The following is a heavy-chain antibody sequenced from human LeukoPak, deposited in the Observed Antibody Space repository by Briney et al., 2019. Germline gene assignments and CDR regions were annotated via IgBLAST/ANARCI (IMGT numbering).Heavy chain of an antibody. D-gene: IGHD3-22*01. V-gene: IGHV3-21*01. J-gene: IGHJ4*02. CDR2: ISSTISYI. Sequence: GGSLRLSCAASGFTFSSYNMNWVRQAPGKGLEWVSSISSTISYIYYADSLKGRFTISRDNAKNSLYLQMNSLRAEDTAVYYCARQVVAAPRVFDYWGQGTLVTVSS. CDR3: ARQVVAAPRVFDY. CDR1: GFTFSSYN.